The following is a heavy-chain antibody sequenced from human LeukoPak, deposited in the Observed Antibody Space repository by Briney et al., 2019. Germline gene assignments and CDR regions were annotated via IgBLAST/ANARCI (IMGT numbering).Heavy chain of an antibody. V-gene: IGHV4-34*01. J-gene: IGHJ6*03. CDR1: GGSFSGYY. Sequence: SETLSLTCAVYGGSFSGYYWTWIRQPPGKGLEWIGEINHSGSTNYNPSLKSRVTISVDTSKNQFSLKLSSVTAADTAVYYCARASSSSWSYYYYYYMDVWGKGTTVTVSS. CDR2: INHSGST. CDR3: ARASSSSWSYYYYYYMDV. D-gene: IGHD6-13*01.